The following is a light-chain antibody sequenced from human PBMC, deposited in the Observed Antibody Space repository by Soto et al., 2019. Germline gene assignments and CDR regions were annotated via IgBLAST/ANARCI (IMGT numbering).Light chain of an antibody. Sequence: EIVLTQSPATLSLSPGDRATLSCRASQSVSSYLAWYQQKPGQAPRLLIYDASNRATGIPARFTGSGSGTDFTLTISNLEPEDFAVYYCQQHSNWPPLTFGQGTRLEIK. V-gene: IGKV3-11*01. CDR3: QQHSNWPPLT. CDR1: QSVSSY. CDR2: DAS. J-gene: IGKJ5*01.